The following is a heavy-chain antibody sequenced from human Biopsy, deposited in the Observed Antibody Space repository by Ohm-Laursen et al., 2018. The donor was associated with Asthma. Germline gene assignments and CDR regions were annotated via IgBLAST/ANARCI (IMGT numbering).Heavy chain of an antibody. J-gene: IGHJ3*02. D-gene: IGHD1-7*01. CDR3: AKDWSWNYVYAFDI. CDR2: ITGSGGST. Sequence: GSLRLSCAASGFTFRGYAMHWVRQAPGKGLEWVSLITGSGGSTYYADSVKGRFTISRDNSKNTLYLQMNSLRAEDTAVYYCAKDWSWNYVYAFDIWGQGTMVTVSS. V-gene: IGHV3-23*01. CDR1: GFTFRGYA.